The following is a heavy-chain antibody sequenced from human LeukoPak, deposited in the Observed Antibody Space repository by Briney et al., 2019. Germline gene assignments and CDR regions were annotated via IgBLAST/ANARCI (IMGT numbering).Heavy chain of an antibody. CDR2: IIPIFGPA. J-gene: IGHJ4*02. V-gene: IGHV1-69*05. Sequence: SVKVSCKASGGTFISYAFSWVRQAPGQGLEWMGRIIPIFGPANYAQKFQGRVTITTDESTRTAYMELSSLRSEDTAVYYCASGRRGYYDSSGYYYPYYFDYWGQGTLVTVSS. D-gene: IGHD3-22*01. CDR3: ASGRRGYYDSSGYYYPYYFDY. CDR1: GGTFISYA.